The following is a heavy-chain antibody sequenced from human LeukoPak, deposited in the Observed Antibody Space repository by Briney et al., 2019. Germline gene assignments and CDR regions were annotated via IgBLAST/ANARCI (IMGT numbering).Heavy chain of an antibody. J-gene: IGHJ6*03. Sequence: LPGGSLRLSCAASGFTFSSYWMSWVRQAPGKGLEWVANIKQDGSEKYYVDSVKGRFTISRDNAKNSLYLQMNSLRAEDTAVYYCARDTPADNYDILTGYYIRSVGPYYMDVWGKGTTVTVSS. V-gene: IGHV3-7*01. CDR1: GFTFSSYW. CDR3: ARDTPADNYDILTGYYIRSVGPYYMDV. D-gene: IGHD3-9*01. CDR2: IKQDGSEK.